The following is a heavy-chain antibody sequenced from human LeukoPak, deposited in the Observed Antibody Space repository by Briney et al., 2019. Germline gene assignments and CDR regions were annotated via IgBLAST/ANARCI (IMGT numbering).Heavy chain of an antibody. J-gene: IGHJ5*02. Sequence: GGSLRLSCAASGFTFSTYWMSWVRQAPGKGLEWVANLKQDGSEKYYVDSVKGRFTISRDNAKNSLYLQMNSLRAEDTAVYYCARDKLGRYYDSSGRWFDPWGQGTLVTVSS. CDR2: LKQDGSEK. V-gene: IGHV3-7*01. CDR3: ARDKLGRYYDSSGRWFDP. D-gene: IGHD3-22*01. CDR1: GFTFSTYW.